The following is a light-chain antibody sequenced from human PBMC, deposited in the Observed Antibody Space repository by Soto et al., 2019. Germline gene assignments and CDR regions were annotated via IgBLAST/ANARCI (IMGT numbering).Light chain of an antibody. CDR1: QSVSSSY. J-gene: IGKJ1*01. Sequence: EIGLSMSPGAVSLYKGERATLSCRASQSVSSSYLAWYQQKPGQAPRLLIYGASSRATGIPDRFSGSGSGADFTLTISSLEPEDFAVYYCQQYGSLPRTFGQGTNVDIK. CDR2: GAS. CDR3: QQYGSLPRT. V-gene: IGKV3-20*01.